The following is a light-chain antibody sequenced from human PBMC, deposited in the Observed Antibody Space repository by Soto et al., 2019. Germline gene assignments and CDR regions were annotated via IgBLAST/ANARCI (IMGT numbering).Light chain of an antibody. Sequence: DIQITQSPSSFSASVVERFTITCRASQGISSWLAWYQQKPGKAPKLLILGASSLQSGVPSRFSGNGSGTDFTLTISSLQPEDFATYSCQQTNSFPLTFGQGTRLEIK. CDR1: QGISSW. CDR2: GAS. CDR3: QQTNSFPLT. V-gene: IGKV1D-12*01. J-gene: IGKJ5*01.